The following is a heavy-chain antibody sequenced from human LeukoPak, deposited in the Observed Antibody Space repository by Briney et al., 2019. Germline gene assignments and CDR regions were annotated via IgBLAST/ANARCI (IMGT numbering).Heavy chain of an antibody. D-gene: IGHD6-19*01. CDR3: ARTSSSGLVGGYYFDY. CDR1: GYFINSGYY. Sequence: SETLSLTCTVSGYFINSGYYWGWIRQPPGKGLQWIGSIHHSGSTYYNPSLKSRVTISVDTSKNQFSLKLSSVTAADTAVYYCARTSSSGLVGGYYFDYWGQGTLVTVSS. J-gene: IGHJ4*02. CDR2: IHHSGST. V-gene: IGHV4-38-2*02.